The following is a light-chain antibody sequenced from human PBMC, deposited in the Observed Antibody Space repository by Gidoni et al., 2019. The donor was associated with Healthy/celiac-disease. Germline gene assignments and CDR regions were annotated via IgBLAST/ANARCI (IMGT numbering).Light chain of an antibody. CDR2: KVS. CDR3: MQGTHRQWT. Sequence: DVLLTQSPLTLPVTLGQPAFIPCRSSQSRVYSNSNTYLNWFQQRPGQSPRRLIYKVSNRDSGVPDRFSGSGSGTDFTLKISRVEAEDVGVYYCMQGTHRQWTFGQGTKVEIK. CDR1: QSRVYSNSNTY. V-gene: IGKV2-30*01. J-gene: IGKJ1*01.